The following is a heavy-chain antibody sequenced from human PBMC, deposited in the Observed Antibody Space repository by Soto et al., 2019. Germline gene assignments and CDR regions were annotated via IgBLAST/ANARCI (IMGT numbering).Heavy chain of an antibody. D-gene: IGHD5-12*01. CDR1: GFTFSSYA. V-gene: IGHV3-30-3*01. J-gene: IGHJ4*02. CDR2: ISYDGSNK. CDR3: ARDLGRWLQVLSY. Sequence: GGSLRLSCAASGFTFSSYAMHWVRQAPGKGLEWVAVISYDGSNKYYADSVKGRFTISRDNSKNTLYLQMNGLRAEDTAVYYCARDLGRWLQVLSYWGQGTLVTVYS.